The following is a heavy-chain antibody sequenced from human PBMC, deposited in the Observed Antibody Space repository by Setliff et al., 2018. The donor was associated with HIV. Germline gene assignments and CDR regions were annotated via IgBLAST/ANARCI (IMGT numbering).Heavy chain of an antibody. CDR2: ISGSGGST. CDR1: GFTFSSYA. Sequence: GGSLRLSCAASGFTFSSYAMSWVRQAPGKGLEWVSAISGSGGSTYYADSVRGRFAISRDNTKNTVYLQMNSLRDGDTALYYCAKNTPSIINYPYYYYMDVWGKGTTVTVSS. V-gene: IGHV3-23*01. D-gene: IGHD1-7*01. CDR3: AKNTPSIINYPYYYYMDV. J-gene: IGHJ6*03.